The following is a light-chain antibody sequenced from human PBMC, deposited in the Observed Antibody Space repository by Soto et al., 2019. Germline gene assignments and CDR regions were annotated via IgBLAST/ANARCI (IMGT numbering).Light chain of an antibody. CDR1: QTVSSY. V-gene: IGKV3-20*01. J-gene: IGKJ5*01. Sequence: ENVLTQSPVALSFSPLQRATLSSIASQTVSSYLTWYQQRPGQAPRLLISGASRRATGIPDRFSGSGSGTDFTLTISRLEPEDFALYYCQQYGTSPITFGQGTRLEIK. CDR3: QQYGTSPIT. CDR2: GAS.